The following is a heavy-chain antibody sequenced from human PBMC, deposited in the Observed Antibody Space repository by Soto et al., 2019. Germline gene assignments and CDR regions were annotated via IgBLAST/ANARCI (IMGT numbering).Heavy chain of an antibody. CDR1: GGSISSGDYY. V-gene: IGHV4-30-4*01. D-gene: IGHD2-21*01. CDR2: IYYSGST. Sequence: SETLSLTCTVSGGSISSGDYYWSWIRQPPGKGLEWIGYIYYSGSTYYNPSLKSRVTISVDTSKNQFSLNLSSVTAADTAVYYCARLRIATNNYKWFDPWGQGTLVTVSS. CDR3: ARLRIATNNYKWFDP. J-gene: IGHJ5*02.